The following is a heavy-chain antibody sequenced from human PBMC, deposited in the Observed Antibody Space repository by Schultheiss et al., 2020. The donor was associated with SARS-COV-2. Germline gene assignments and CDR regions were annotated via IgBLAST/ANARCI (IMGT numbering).Heavy chain of an antibody. CDR1: GGSISSYY. J-gene: IGHJ6*02. V-gene: IGHV4-39*07. Sequence: SQTLSLTCTVSGGSISSYYWSWIRQPPGKWLEWIGSIYYSGSTFYIPSLMSRVTISGDTAKNHFSLKLRSVTAADTAVYYCARDTNAYYDFWSGKYSGMDVWGRGTTVTVSS. CDR2: IYYSGST. CDR3: ARDTNAYYDFWSGKYSGMDV. D-gene: IGHD3-3*01.